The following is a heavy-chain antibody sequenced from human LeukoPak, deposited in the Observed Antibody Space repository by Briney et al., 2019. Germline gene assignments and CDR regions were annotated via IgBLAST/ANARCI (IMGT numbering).Heavy chain of an antibody. CDR3: ARHYGP. V-gene: IGHV4-39*01. CDR1: GGSISSYL. J-gene: IGHJ5*02. D-gene: IGHD3-16*01. CDR2: IYYSGST. Sequence: KTSETLSLTCTVSGGSISSYLWGWIRQPPGKGLEWIGSIYYSGSTYYNPSLKSRVSISVDTSKNQFSLKLSSVTAADTAAYYCARHYGPWGQGTLVTVSS.